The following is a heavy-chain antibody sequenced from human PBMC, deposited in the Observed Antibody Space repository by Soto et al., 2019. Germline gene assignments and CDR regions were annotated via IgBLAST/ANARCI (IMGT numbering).Heavy chain of an antibody. CDR1: GGSFSGYY. CDR2: INHSGST. D-gene: IGHD3-22*01. Sequence: SETLSLTCAVYGGSFSGYYWSWIRQPPGKGLEWIGEINHSGSTNYNPSLKSRVTISVDTSKNQFSLKLSSVTAADTAVYYCARGASGYYDSSGYYSPYYFDYWAHGTLVTVSS. V-gene: IGHV4-34*01. CDR3: ARGASGYYDSSGYYSPYYFDY. J-gene: IGHJ4*01.